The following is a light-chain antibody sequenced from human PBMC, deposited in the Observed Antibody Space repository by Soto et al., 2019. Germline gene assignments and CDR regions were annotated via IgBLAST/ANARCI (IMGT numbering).Light chain of an antibody. CDR2: GVS. CDR1: QCISSY. V-gene: IGKV3-15*01. Sequence: EIVMTQSPETLSVSAGERATLSCRATQCISSYLAWYQLKPGQSPRLLIYGVSTRATGIPARFSGSGSGTEFTLTIISLQSEDVAVYYCKQYSDWPSITFGQGTRLEIK. J-gene: IGKJ5*01. CDR3: KQYSDWPSIT.